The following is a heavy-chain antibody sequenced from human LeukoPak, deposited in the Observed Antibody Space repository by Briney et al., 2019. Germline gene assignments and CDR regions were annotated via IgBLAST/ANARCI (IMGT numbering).Heavy chain of an antibody. J-gene: IGHJ4*02. V-gene: IGHV1-46*01. CDR1: GYTFTGYY. Sequence: GASVKVSCKASGYTFTGYYMHWVRQAPGQGLEWMAIINPSGGSTSYAQKFQGRVTMTRDTSTSTVYMELSSLRSEDTAVYYCARTTYYYDSSGYDYYFDYWGQGTLVTVSS. CDR3: ARTTYYYDSSGYDYYFDY. D-gene: IGHD3-22*01. CDR2: INPSGGST.